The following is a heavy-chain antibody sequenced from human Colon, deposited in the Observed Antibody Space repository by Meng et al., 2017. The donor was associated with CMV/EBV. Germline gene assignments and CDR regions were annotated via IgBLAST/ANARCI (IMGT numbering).Heavy chain of an antibody. D-gene: IGHD5-12*01. CDR3: ARDRSRVVNRIYWFDY. CDR1: GFLFSNYG. CDR2: IRNDGTTM. J-gene: IGHJ4*02. Sequence: GGSLRPSCVASGFLFSNYGMHWVRQAPGKGLEWVAFIRNDGTTMYYIDSVKGRFTISRDNSKNTLDLQISSLRTEDSAVYYCARDRSRVVNRIYWFDYWGQGILVTVSS. V-gene: IGHV3-30*02.